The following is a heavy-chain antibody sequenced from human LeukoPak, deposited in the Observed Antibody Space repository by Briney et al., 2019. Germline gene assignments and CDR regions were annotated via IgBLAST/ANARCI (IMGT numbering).Heavy chain of an antibody. V-gene: IGHV3-15*01. CDR2: IKSKTDGGTT. Sequence: GGSLRLSCAASGFTFSNAWMSWVRQAPGKGLEWVGRIKSKTDGGTTDYAAPVKGRFTISRDDSKNTLYLQMNSLKTEDTAVYYCTTAGNYGDQYYFDYWGQGTLVTVSS. CDR3: TTAGNYGDQYYFDY. D-gene: IGHD4-11*01. J-gene: IGHJ4*02. CDR1: GFTFSNAW.